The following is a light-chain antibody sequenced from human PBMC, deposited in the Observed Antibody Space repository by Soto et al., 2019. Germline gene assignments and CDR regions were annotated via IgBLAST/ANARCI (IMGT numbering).Light chain of an antibody. CDR3: QHRSTWPWT. J-gene: IGKJ1*01. Sequence: EIVLTQSPATLSLTPGERATLSCRASQSVGSYLAWYHQKPGQTPRLLIYDASDRATGIPARFSGSGSGTDFTLTLSSLEREDFAVYYCQHRSTWPWTFGQGTKVEIK. CDR2: DAS. V-gene: IGKV3-11*01. CDR1: QSVGSY.